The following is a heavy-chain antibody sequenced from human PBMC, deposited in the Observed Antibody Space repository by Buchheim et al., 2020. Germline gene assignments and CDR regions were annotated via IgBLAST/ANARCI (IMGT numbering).Heavy chain of an antibody. J-gene: IGHJ6*02. V-gene: IGHV3-21*01. D-gene: IGHD1-7*01. CDR3: ARDLGGELTGTNYYYGMDV. CDR1: GFTFSSYA. CDR2: ISSSSSYI. Sequence: EVQLLESGGGLVQPGGSLRLSCAASGFTFSSYAMSWVRQAPGKGLEWVSSISSSSSYIYYADSVKGRFTISRDNAKNSLYLQMNSLRAEDTAVYYCARDLGGELTGTNYYYGMDVWGQGTT.